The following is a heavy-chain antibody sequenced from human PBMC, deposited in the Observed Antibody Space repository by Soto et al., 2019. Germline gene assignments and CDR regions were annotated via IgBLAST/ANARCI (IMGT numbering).Heavy chain of an antibody. CDR1: GSSIRTGYF. D-gene: IGHD4-4*01. V-gene: IGHV4-38-2*02. CDR2: VSHSGGT. J-gene: IGHJ4*02. Sequence: PETLSLTCDASGSSIRTGYFRGWLRQPPAQGLEWIGTVSHSGGTYYIPYLRIRVTMDLDTSTNLYFLKLRLLNATERAVCCCARDTGTYRYYFVYWGQGTLVT. CDR3: ARDTGTYRYYFVY.